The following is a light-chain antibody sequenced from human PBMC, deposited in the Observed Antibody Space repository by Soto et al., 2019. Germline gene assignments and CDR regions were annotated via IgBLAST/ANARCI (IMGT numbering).Light chain of an antibody. Sequence: AIQMTQSPSSLSASVGDRVTISCRASQGIGNALGWYQQKPGKAPKLLIYDASTLESGVPSRFSGSGSGTEFTLTIASGQPEDIDNYSCQIYHDYSWTVGQVT. CDR3: QIYHDYSWT. CDR1: QGIGNA. J-gene: IGKJ1*01. CDR2: DAS. V-gene: IGKV1-13*02.